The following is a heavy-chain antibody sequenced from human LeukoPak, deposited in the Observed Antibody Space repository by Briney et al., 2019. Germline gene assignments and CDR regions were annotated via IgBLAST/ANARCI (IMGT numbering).Heavy chain of an antibody. V-gene: IGHV1-3*01. J-gene: IGHJ6*02. CDR3: ARDLGLSSGYAYYYHGMDV. Sequence: GASVKVSCTASGYTFTSYTMHWVRQAPGQRLEWMGWINAGNGNTKYSQKFQGRVTITRDTSASTAYMELSSLRSEDTAMYYCARDLGLSSGYAYYYHGMDVWGQGTTVIVSS. D-gene: IGHD3-22*01. CDR1: GYTFTSYT. CDR2: INAGNGNT.